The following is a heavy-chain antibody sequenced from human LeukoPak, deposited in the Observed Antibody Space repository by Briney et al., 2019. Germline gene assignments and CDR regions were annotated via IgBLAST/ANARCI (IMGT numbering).Heavy chain of an antibody. CDR3: ARGSTEAAAEPYNWFDP. Sequence: SVKVSCKASGGTFSSYAISWVRQAPGQGLEWMGGIIPIFGTANYAQKFQGRVTITTDESTSTVYMELSSLRSEDTAVYYCARGSTEAAAEPYNWFDPWGQRTLVTVSS. D-gene: IGHD6-13*01. J-gene: IGHJ5*02. V-gene: IGHV1-69*05. CDR2: IIPIFGTA. CDR1: GGTFSSYA.